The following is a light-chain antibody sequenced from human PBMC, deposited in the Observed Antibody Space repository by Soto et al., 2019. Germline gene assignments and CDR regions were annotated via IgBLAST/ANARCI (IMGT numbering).Light chain of an antibody. J-gene: IGKJ1*01. V-gene: IGKV3-20*01. CDR1: ESVSSSF. Sequence: EVVLTQSPGTLSLSPGERATLSCRASESVSSSFLTWYQQKPGQAPRLLIYRTSNRVTGIPDRFSGSGSGTDFTLTISRLEPEDFAVYFCQQYYSTPTFGQGTKVDIK. CDR2: RTS. CDR3: QQYYSTPT.